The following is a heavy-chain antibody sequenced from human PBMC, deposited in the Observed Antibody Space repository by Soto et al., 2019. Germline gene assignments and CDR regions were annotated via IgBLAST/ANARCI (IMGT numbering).Heavy chain of an antibody. Sequence: KPSETLSLTCAVYGGSFSGYYWSWIRQPPGKGLEWIGEINHSGSTNYNPSLKSRVTISVDTSKNQFSLKLSSVTAADTAVYYCARGLIEGRAQNWFDPWGQGTLVTVSS. CDR3: ARGLIEGRAQNWFDP. CDR2: INHSGST. D-gene: IGHD3-10*01. V-gene: IGHV4-34*01. CDR1: GGSFSGYY. J-gene: IGHJ5*02.